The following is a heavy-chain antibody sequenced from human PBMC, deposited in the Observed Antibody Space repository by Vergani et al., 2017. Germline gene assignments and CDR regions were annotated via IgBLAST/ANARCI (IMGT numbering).Heavy chain of an antibody. D-gene: IGHD6-13*01. CDR2: IYTSGST. V-gene: IGHV4-61*02. CDR3: ARVGSSWYFDY. CDR1: GGSISSGSYY. Sequence: QVQLQESGPGLVKPSQTLSLTCTVSGGSISSGSYYWSWIRQPAGKGLEWIGRIYTSGSTNYNPSLKSRVTISVDTSKNQFSLKLSSVTAADTAVYYCARVGSSWYFDYWGQGTLVTVSS. J-gene: IGHJ4*02.